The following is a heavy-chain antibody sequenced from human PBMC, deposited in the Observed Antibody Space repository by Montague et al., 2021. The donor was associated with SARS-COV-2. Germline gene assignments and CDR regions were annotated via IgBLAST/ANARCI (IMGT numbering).Heavy chain of an antibody. CDR3: VRDSRLNCFYY. J-gene: IGHJ4*02. CDR1: GGTAITDTHN. D-gene: IGHD1-1*01. Sequence: SETLSLTCSASGGTAITDTHNWGWDRHSPGKGLDWLGSVSYSGSNYYNPSVKSRVAVSLDTSRTQCSLRLNSLAAADADDYYGVRDSRLNCFYYWGRGILVTVSS. CDR2: VSYSGSN. V-gene: IGHV4-39*07.